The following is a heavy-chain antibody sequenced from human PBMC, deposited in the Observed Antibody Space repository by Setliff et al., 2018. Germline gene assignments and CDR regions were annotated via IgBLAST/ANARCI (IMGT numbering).Heavy chain of an antibody. CDR2: INPNSGGT. Sequence: ASVKVSCKASGYTFTGYYIHWVRQAPGQGLEWMGWINPNSGGTNYAQTFQGRVTMTRDTSISTAYMELSRLRSDDTAAYYCARDLVAVAGTDSFWGQGTLVTVSS. D-gene: IGHD6-19*01. CDR1: GYTFTGYY. J-gene: IGHJ4*02. CDR3: ARDLVAVAGTDSF. V-gene: IGHV1-2*02.